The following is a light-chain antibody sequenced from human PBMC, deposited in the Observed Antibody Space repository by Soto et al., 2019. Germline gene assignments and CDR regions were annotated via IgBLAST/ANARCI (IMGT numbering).Light chain of an antibody. CDR2: TIS. Sequence: DIVMPQTPVSSPVTPGQPASISCRSSQSLVHSDGRTYLSWLHQRPGQPPRLLTYTISNRFSEVPDRFSGSGAGTDFTLRISRVEAEDVEVYYCMQLTQSPWTFGQGTRVDVK. V-gene: IGKV2-24*01. CDR1: QSLVHSDGRTY. J-gene: IGKJ1*01. CDR3: MQLTQSPWT.